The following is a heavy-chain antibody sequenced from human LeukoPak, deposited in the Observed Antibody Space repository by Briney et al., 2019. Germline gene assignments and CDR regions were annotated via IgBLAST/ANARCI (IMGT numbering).Heavy chain of an antibody. CDR3: AGAGLDY. J-gene: IGHJ4*02. CDR1: GLTFSSYW. V-gene: IGHV3-7*03. Sequence: GGSLRLSCAASGLTFSSYWMSWVRQAPGKGLEWVANIKQDGSQKHYVDSVKGRFTISRDNAKNSLYLQMNSLSAEDTAVYYCAGAGLDYWGQGTMVTVSS. CDR2: IKQDGSQK.